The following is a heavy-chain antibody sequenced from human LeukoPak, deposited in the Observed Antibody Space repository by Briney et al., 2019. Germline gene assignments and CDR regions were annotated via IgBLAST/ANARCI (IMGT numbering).Heavy chain of an antibody. CDR2: IYYSGYT. CDR3: ASSKTNGDSSGWYAWFDP. D-gene: IGHD6-19*01. CDR1: GGSTNSYY. V-gene: IGHV4-59*01. J-gene: IGHJ5*02. Sequence: SETLSLTCTVSGGSTNSYYWSWIRQPPGKGLEWIGYIYYSGYTNYNPSLKSRVTISVDTSKNQFSLKLSSVTAADTAVYYCASSKTNGDSSGWYAWFDPWGQGTLVTVSS.